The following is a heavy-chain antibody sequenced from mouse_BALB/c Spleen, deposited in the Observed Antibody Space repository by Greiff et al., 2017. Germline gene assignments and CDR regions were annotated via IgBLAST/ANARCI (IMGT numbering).Heavy chain of an antibody. CDR2: ISSGSSTI. V-gene: IGHV5-17*02. D-gene: IGHD1-1*01. CDR1: GFTFSSFG. J-gene: IGHJ3*01. Sequence: EVQRVESGGGLVQPGGSRKLSCAASGFTFSSFGMHWVRQAPEKGLEWVAYISSGSSTIYYADTVKGRFTISRDNPKNTLFLQMTSLRSEDTAMYYCATSGGHYYGSRAWFAYWGQGTLVTVSA. CDR3: ATSGGHYYGSRAWFAY.